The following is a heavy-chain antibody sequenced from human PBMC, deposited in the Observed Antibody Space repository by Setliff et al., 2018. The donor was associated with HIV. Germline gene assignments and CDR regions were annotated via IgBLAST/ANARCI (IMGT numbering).Heavy chain of an antibody. CDR3: ARGGRSDGYHIAS. CDR1: GGPFIGSSFQ. V-gene: IGHV4-61*01. CDR2: IYHYGSP. J-gene: IGHJ4*02. D-gene: IGHD2-15*01. Sequence: SETLSLTCTVSGGPFIGSSFQSTWIRQSPEKGLEWIGYIYHYGSPNYNPSLQSRVTLSVDTSKNQFSLTLTSVTAADTAVYYCARGGRSDGYHIASWGQGILVTVSS.